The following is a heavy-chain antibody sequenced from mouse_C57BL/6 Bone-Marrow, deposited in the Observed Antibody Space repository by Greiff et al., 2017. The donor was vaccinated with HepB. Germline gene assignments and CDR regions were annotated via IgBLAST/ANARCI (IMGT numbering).Heavy chain of an antibody. Sequence: EVKLMESGPELVKPGASVKIPCKASGYTFTDYNMDWVKQSHGKSLEWIGDINPNNGGTIYNQKFKGKATLTVDKSSSTAYMELRSLTSEDTAVYYCARSITTVVARYFDVWGTGTTVTVSS. D-gene: IGHD1-1*01. CDR3: ARSITTVVARYFDV. V-gene: IGHV1-18*01. CDR1: GYTFTDYN. J-gene: IGHJ1*03. CDR2: INPNNGGT.